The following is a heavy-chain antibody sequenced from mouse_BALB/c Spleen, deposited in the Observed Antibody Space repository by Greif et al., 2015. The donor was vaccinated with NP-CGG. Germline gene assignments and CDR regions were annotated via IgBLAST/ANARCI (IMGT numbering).Heavy chain of an antibody. V-gene: IGHV3-8*02. CDR1: GDSITSGY. CDR2: ISYSGST. J-gene: IGHJ3*01. CDR3: ARLFYYGYDEAY. Sequence: EVKLMESGPRLVKPSQTLSLTCSVTGDSITSGYWNWIRKFPGNKLEYMGYISYSGSTYYSPSLKSRISITRDTSKNQYYLQLNSVTTEDTATYYCARLFYYGYDEAYWGQGTLVTVSA. D-gene: IGHD2-2*01.